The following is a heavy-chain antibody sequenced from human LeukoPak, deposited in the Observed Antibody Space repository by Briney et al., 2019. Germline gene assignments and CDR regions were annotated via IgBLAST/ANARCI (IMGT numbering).Heavy chain of an antibody. CDR2: IKQDGSEK. D-gene: IGHD3-22*01. Sequence: GGSLRLSCAASGFTFSSYWMSWVRQAPGKGLEWVANIKQDGSEKYYVDSVKGRFTISRDNAKNSLYLQMNSLRAEDTAVYYCARVYYDSSGYYSDAFDIWGQGTMVTVSS. J-gene: IGHJ3*02. CDR1: GFTFSSYW. V-gene: IGHV3-7*01. CDR3: ARVYYDSSGYYSDAFDI.